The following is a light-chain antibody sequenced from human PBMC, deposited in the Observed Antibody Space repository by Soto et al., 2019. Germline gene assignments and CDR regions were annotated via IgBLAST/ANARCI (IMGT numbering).Light chain of an antibody. CDR1: QGISSW. V-gene: IGKV1-12*01. CDR2: TGS. Sequence: DIQMTQSPSSVSASVGDRVSITCRASQGISSWLAWYQQKPGGAPKLLIYTGSSLQSGVPSRFSGTRSGTDFALAISSLQPEDVATYYCQQANSFPLTFGGGTKVEIK. CDR3: QQANSFPLT. J-gene: IGKJ4*01.